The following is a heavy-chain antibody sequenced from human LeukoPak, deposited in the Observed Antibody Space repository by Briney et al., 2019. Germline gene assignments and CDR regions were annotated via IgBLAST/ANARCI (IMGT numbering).Heavy chain of an antibody. CDR3: ARDREPHYFDY. J-gene: IGHJ4*02. D-gene: IGHD1-26*01. CDR1: GYTFTTYG. CDR2: INPSGGST. Sequence: ASVKVSCKASGYTFTTYGISWVRQAPGQGLEWMGIINPSGGSTSYAQKFQGRVTMTRDTSTSTVYMELSSLRSEDTAVYYCARDREPHYFDYWGQGTLVTVSS. V-gene: IGHV1-46*01.